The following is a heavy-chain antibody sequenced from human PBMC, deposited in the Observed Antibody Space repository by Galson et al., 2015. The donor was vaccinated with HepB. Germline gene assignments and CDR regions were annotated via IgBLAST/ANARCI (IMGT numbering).Heavy chain of an antibody. CDR1: GFTFSSYA. Sequence: SLRLSCAASGFTFSSYAMHWVRQAPGKGLEWVAVISYDGSNKYYADSVKGRFTISRDNSKNTLYLQMNSLRAEDTAVYYCARGYCSSTSCYWSYYYYGMDVWGQGTTVTVSS. J-gene: IGHJ6*02. V-gene: IGHV3-30*04. D-gene: IGHD2-2*01. CDR2: ISYDGSNK. CDR3: ARGYCSSTSCYWSYYYYGMDV.